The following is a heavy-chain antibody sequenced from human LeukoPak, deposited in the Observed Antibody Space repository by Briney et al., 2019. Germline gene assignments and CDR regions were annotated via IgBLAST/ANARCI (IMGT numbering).Heavy chain of an antibody. Sequence: SETLSLTCTVSGGSISSYYWSWIRQPAGKGLEWIGRIYTSGSTNYNPSLKSRVTMSVDTSKNQFSLKLSSVTAADTAVYYCARDAYYYDSSGYRRGFDYWGRGTLVTVSS. D-gene: IGHD3-22*01. J-gene: IGHJ4*02. CDR1: GGSISSYY. V-gene: IGHV4-4*07. CDR3: ARDAYYYDSSGYRRGFDY. CDR2: IYTSGST.